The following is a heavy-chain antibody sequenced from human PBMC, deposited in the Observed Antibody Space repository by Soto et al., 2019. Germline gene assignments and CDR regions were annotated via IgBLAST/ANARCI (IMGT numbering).Heavy chain of an antibody. CDR3: ARGVGYAGVDY. V-gene: IGHV4-34*01. CDR2: INHSGST. CDR1: GGSFSAYY. Sequence: QVQLQQWGAGLLKPSETLSLTCAVYGGSFSAYYWSWIRQPPGKGLEWIGEINHSGSTTYNPSLKSRVTIAVDRSKNQFSLKLSSVTAADTALYSCARGVGYAGVDYWGQGTLVTVSS. D-gene: IGHD5-12*01. J-gene: IGHJ4*02.